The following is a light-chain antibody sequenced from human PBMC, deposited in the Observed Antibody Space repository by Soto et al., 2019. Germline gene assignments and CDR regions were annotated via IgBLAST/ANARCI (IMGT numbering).Light chain of an antibody. CDR1: SSNIGSTA. CDR2: SHN. CDR3: AAWDDSLNGPV. Sequence: QAVVTQPPSASGTPGQRVTISCYGSSSNIGSTAVNWYQQLPGTAPKLIIHSHNQRPSGVPDRFSGSKSGTSASLAISGLQSEDEGDYYCAAWDDSLNGPVFGGGTKLTVL. V-gene: IGLV1-44*01. J-gene: IGLJ2*01.